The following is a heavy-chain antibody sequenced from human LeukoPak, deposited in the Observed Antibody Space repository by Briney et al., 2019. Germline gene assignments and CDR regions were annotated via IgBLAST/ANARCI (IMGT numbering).Heavy chain of an antibody. V-gene: IGHV4-39*01. J-gene: IGHJ4*02. D-gene: IGHD3-3*01. Sequence: SETLSLTCTVSGVSISSSNYFWGWFRQSPGKGLQWIGNPYYRGTTYYNPSLTSRVTISGDTSKNQFSLTLTSVTAADTAVYYCARRKGDYDFGPVDYWGQGTLVIVSS. CDR1: GVSISSSNYF. CDR2: PYYRGTT. CDR3: ARRKGDYDFGPVDY.